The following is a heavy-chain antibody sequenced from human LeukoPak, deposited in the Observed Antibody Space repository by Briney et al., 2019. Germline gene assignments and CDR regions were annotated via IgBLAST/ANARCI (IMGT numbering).Heavy chain of an antibody. CDR3: ARAAMVTRNWFDP. J-gene: IGHJ5*02. D-gene: IGHD2-2*01. V-gene: IGHV4-34*01. CDR2: INHSGST. Sequence: TSETLSLTCAVYGGSFSGYYWSWIRQPPGKGLEWIGEINHSGSTNYNPSLKSRVTISVDTSKNQFSLKLSSVTAADTAVYYCARAAMVTRNWFDPWGQGTLVTVSS. CDR1: GGSFSGYY.